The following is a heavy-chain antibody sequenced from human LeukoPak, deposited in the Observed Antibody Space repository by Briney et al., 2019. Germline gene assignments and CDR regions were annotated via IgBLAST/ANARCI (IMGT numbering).Heavy chain of an antibody. CDR1: GITFSSHA. CDR2: ISGSGGST. Sequence: GGSLRLSCAASGITFSSHAMSWVRQAPGKGLEWVSVISGSGGSTDYADSVKGRFTISRDNSKNTLYLQMNSLRAEDTAVYYCAKRVNYYDSSGYPHNWFDPWGQGTLVTVSS. J-gene: IGHJ5*02. CDR3: AKRVNYYDSSGYPHNWFDP. D-gene: IGHD3-22*01. V-gene: IGHV3-23*01.